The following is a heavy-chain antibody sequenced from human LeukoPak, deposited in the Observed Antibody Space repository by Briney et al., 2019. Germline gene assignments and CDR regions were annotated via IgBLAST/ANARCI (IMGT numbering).Heavy chain of an antibody. Sequence: GGSLRLSCAASGFTFSSYSMNWVRQAPGKGLEWVSYINSSSSTIYYADSVKGRFTISRDNAKNSLYLQMNSLRDEDTAVYYCARPNCYDSSGYYISGYYYYGMDVWGQGTTVTVSS. J-gene: IGHJ6*02. V-gene: IGHV3-48*02. CDR1: GFTFSSYS. D-gene: IGHD3-22*01. CDR2: INSSSSTI. CDR3: ARPNCYDSSGYYISGYYYYGMDV.